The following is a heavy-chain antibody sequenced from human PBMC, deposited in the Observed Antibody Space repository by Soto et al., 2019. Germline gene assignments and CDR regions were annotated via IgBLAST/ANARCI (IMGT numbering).Heavy chain of an antibody. CDR3: ARSPWFDYGDYVFNWFDP. CDR1: GYTFTNYD. Sequence: WASVKVSCKASGYTFTNYDINWVRQAAGQGLEWMGWMNPKSGKTGYAQKFQDRVTMTRDTSISTAYMELSSLMSEDTAVYFCARSPWFDYGDYVFNWFDPWGQGNLVTVSS. D-gene: IGHD4-17*01. V-gene: IGHV1-8*01. CDR2: MNPKSGKT. J-gene: IGHJ5*02.